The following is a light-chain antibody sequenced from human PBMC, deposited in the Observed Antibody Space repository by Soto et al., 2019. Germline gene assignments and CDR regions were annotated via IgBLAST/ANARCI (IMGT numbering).Light chain of an antibody. CDR2: DVT. J-gene: IGLJ3*02. V-gene: IGLV2-14*03. CDR1: SSDVGGYDH. CDR3: SSYTNKDTLL. Sequence: QSALTQPASVSGSPGQSITISCTGTSSDVGGYDHDSWYQQHPGKAPKLIIYDVTVRPSGISPRFSGSKSDNTASLAVSGLQPEDEADYYCSSYTNKDTLLFGGGTKLTVL.